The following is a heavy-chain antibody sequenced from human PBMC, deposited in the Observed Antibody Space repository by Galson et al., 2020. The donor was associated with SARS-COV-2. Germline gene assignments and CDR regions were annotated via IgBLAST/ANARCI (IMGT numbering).Heavy chain of an antibody. V-gene: IGHV3-23*01. CDR2: ISGSGGST. J-gene: IGHJ2*01. Sequence: GESLKISCAASGFTFSSYAMSWVRQAPGKGLEWVSAISGSGGSTYYADSVKGRFTISRDNSKNTLYLQMNSLRAEDTAVYYCAKDGEMATIHWYFDLWGRDTLVTVSS. D-gene: IGHD5-12*01. CDR1: GFTFSSYA. CDR3: AKDGEMATIHWYFDL.